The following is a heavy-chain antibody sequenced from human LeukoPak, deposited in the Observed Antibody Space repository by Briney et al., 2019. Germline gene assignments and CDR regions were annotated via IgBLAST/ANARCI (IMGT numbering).Heavy chain of an antibody. CDR3: ARDGTVVTSVIVD. CDR1: GYTFASYA. J-gene: IGHJ4*02. Sequence: ASVKVSCKASGYTFASYAMHWVRQAPGQRLEWMGWINAGNGNTKYSQKFQGRVTITRDTSASTAYMELSSLRSEGTAVYYCARDGTVVTSVIVDWGQGTLVTVSS. D-gene: IGHD4-23*01. CDR2: INAGNGNT. V-gene: IGHV1-3*01.